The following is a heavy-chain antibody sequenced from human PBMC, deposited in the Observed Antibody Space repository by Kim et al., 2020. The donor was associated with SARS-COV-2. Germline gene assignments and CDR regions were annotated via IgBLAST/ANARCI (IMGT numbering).Heavy chain of an antibody. CDR3: ASNGIAVPGTQYYFDY. V-gene: IGHV1-2*02. CDR1: GYTFTGYY. D-gene: IGHD6-19*01. J-gene: IGHJ4*02. Sequence: ASVKVSCKASGYTFTGYYMHWVRQAPGQGLEWMGWINPNSGDTNYAQKFQGRVTVTRDTSISTAYMELSRLRSDDTAVYYCASNGIAVPGTQYYFDYWGQGTLVTVSS. CDR2: INPNSGDT.